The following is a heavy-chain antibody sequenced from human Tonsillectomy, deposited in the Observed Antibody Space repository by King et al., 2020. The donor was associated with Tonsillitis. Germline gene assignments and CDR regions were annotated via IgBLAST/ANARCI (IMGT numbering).Heavy chain of an antibody. CDR2: IHKTSGT. D-gene: IGHD3-10*01. CDR1: GFSVSNAY. CDR3: AEAGGAPTGDY. J-gene: IGHJ4*02. V-gene: IGHV3-66*01. Sequence: VQLVESGGGLVQPGGSLRLSCAASGFSVSNAYMIWVRQAPGKGLEWVSFIHKTSGTYYADSVKCRFTISRDDSQNTLYLQMNSLRAEDTAVYYFAEAGGAPTGDYWGQGTLVTVSS.